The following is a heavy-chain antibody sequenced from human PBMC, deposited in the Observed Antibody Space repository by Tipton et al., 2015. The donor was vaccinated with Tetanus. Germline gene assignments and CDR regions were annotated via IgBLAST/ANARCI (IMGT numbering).Heavy chain of an antibody. CDR3: ARLRWGATTGAFDI. CDR1: GGSISSSSYY. Sequence: TLSLTCTVSGGSISSSSYYWGWIRQPPGKGLEWIGSIYYSGSTYYNPSLKSRVTISVDTSKNQFSLKLSPVTAADTAVYYCARLRWGATTGAFDIWGQGTMVTVSS. J-gene: IGHJ3*02. CDR2: IYYSGST. D-gene: IGHD1-26*01. V-gene: IGHV4-39*01.